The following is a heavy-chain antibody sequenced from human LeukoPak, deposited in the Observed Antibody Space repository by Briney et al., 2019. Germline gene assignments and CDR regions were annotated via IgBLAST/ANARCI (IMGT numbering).Heavy chain of an antibody. V-gene: IGHV4-61*09. CDR2: IYTSGST. CDR1: GASISSGSYY. CDR3: ARMYYDFWSGYSHNWFDP. D-gene: IGHD3-3*01. Sequence: SQTLSLTCTVSGASISSGSYYWSWVRQPAGKGLEWIGHIYTSGSTNYNPSLKSRVTMSVDASKNQFSLKLSSVTAADTAVYYCARMYYDFWSGYSHNWFDPWGQGTLVTVSS. J-gene: IGHJ5*02.